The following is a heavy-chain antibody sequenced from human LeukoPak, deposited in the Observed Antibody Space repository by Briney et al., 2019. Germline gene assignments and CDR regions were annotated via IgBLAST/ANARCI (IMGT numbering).Heavy chain of an antibody. CDR3: AREEVVVVPAAMDGKYFQH. CDR2: IVVGSGNT. CDR1: GFTFTSSA. D-gene: IGHD2-2*01. J-gene: IGHJ1*01. V-gene: IGHV1-58*01. Sequence: SVKVSCKASGFTFTSSAVQWVRQARGQRLEWIGWIVVGSGNTNYAQKFQGRVAMTRDTSTSTVYMELSSLRSEDTAAYYCAREEVVVVPAAMDGKYFQHWGQGTLVTVSS.